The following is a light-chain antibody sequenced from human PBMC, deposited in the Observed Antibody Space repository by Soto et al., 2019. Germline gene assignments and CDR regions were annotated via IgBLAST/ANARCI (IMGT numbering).Light chain of an antibody. Sequence: DIQMNQSPSTLSASVGDRVTITCRASQSISSWLAWYRQKPGKAPKLLIYKASSLESGVPSRFSGSGSGTEFTLTISSLQPDDFATYYCQQYKSFWTFGQGTKV. CDR3: QQYKSFWT. V-gene: IGKV1-5*03. J-gene: IGKJ1*01. CDR1: QSISSW. CDR2: KAS.